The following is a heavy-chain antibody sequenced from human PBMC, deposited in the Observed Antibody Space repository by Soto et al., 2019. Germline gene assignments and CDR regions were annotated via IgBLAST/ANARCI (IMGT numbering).Heavy chain of an antibody. CDR2: IYYSGST. CDR3: ARDLYYYDSGYNWFDP. D-gene: IGHD3-22*01. V-gene: IGHV4-30-4*01. J-gene: IGHJ5*02. Sequence: PSETLSLTCTVSGGSISSGDYYWSWIRQPPGKGLEWIGYIYYSGSTYYNPSLKSRVTISVDTSKNQFSLKLSSVTAADTAVYYCARDLYYYDSGYNWFDPWGQGTLVTVSS. CDR1: GGSISSGDYY.